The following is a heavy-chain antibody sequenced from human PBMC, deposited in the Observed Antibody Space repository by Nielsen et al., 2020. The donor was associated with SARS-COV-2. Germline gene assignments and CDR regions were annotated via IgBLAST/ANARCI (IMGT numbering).Heavy chain of an antibody. V-gene: IGHV3-33*01. D-gene: IGHD2-21*02. CDR1: GFTFSSYG. J-gene: IGHJ4*02. CDR3: ARGHIVVVTAILDY. CDR2: IWYDGSNK. Sequence: GESLKISCAASGFTFSSYGMHWVRQAPGKGLEWVAVIWYDGSNKYYADSVKGRFTISRDNSKNTLYLQMNSLGAEDTAVYYCARGHIVVVTAILDYWGQGTLVTVSS.